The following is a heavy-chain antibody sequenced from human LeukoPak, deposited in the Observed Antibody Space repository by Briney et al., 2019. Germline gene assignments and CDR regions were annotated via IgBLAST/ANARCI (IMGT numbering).Heavy chain of an antibody. V-gene: IGHV4-59*08. CDR1: GGSISSSN. D-gene: IGHD5-18*01. CDR3: ARRSGRMTADEDTAMFDY. J-gene: IGHJ4*02. CDR2: IFHRGST. Sequence: SETLSLTCTVSGGSISSSNWSWIRQPPGKGLGWIGYIFHRGSTNYNPSLRSRVTISADTSKNQFSLKLSSVTAADTAVYYCARRSGRMTADEDTAMFDYWGQGTLVTVSS.